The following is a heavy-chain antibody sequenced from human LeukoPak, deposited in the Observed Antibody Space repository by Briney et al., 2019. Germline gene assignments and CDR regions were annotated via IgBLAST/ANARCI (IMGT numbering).Heavy chain of an antibody. CDR1: GGTFSSYA. CDR2: IIPILGIA. CDR3: AREVRYDSSGFG. D-gene: IGHD3-22*01. V-gene: IGHV1-69*04. J-gene: IGHJ4*02. Sequence: SVKVSCKASGGTFSSYAISWVRQAPGQGLEWIGRIIPILGIANYAQKFQGRVTITADKSTSTAYMELSSLRSEVTAVYYCAREVRYDSSGFGWGQGTLVTVSS.